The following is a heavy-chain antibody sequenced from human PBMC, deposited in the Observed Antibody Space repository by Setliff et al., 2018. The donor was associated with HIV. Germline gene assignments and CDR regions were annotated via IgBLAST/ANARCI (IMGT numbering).Heavy chain of an antibody. J-gene: IGHJ5*02. V-gene: IGHV4-59*12. CDR2: VYYSGST. CDR1: GGSMNNYY. Sequence: SETLSLTCTVFGGSMNNYYWNWIRQSPGKGLEWIGYVYYSGSTKYSPSLKSRVSISLDPSTKQVSLKLASVTAADTAVYYCARLTGNTSGYRRFDPWGQGALVTVSS. D-gene: IGHD1-20*01. CDR3: ARLTGNTSGYRRFDP.